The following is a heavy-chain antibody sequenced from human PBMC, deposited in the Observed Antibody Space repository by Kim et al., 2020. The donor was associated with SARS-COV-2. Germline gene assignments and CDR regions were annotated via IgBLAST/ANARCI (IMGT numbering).Heavy chain of an antibody. CDR3: ARGGYSSSWSIGEAFDF. CDR2: ISDDANNK. CDR1: GFTFSDFA. J-gene: IGHJ3*01. V-gene: IGHV3-30*04. D-gene: IGHD6-13*01. Sequence: GGSLRLSCAASGFTFSDFAFHWVRQAPGKGLEWVAVISDDANNKYDAESVKGRFTISRDNSKNTLYLQMNSLRAEDTAVYYCARGGYSSSWSIGEAFDFWGQGTIVTLSS.